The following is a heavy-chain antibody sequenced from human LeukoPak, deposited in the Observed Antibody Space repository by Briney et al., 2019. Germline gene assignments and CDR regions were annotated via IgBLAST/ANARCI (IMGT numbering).Heavy chain of an antibody. D-gene: IGHD3-10*01. V-gene: IGHV4-34*01. Sequence: SETLSLTCAVYGGSFSGYYWSWIRQPPGKGLEWIGEINHSGSTNYNPSVKSRVTISVDTSKNQSSLKLSSVTAADTAVYYCARSDGYGLVGIWGQGTMVTVSS. CDR1: GGSFSGYY. CDR3: ARSDGYGLVGI. J-gene: IGHJ3*02. CDR2: INHSGST.